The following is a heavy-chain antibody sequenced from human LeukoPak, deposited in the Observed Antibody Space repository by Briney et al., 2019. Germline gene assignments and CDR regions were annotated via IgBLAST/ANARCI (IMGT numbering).Heavy chain of an antibody. V-gene: IGHV3-20*04. CDR2: INWNGGST. D-gene: IGHD4-17*01. CDR1: GFTFDDYG. Sequence: GGSLRLSCAASGFTFDDYGMSWVRQAPGKGLEWVSGINWNGGSTGYADSVKGRFTISRDNAKNSLHLQMNSLRAEDTALYYCASGHGDHADYWGQGTLVTVSS. J-gene: IGHJ4*02. CDR3: ASGHGDHADY.